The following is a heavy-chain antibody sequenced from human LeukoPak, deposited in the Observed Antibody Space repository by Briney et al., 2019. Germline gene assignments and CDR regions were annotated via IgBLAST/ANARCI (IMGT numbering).Heavy chain of an antibody. V-gene: IGHV3-30*02. J-gene: IGHJ4*02. CDR3: AKDSLWGTTVTTCGY. Sequence: GGSLRLSCAASGFTFSSYGMHWVRQAPGKGLEWVAYIRYDGSNKYYADSVKGRFTISRDNSKNTLYLQMNSLRAEDTAVYYCAKDSLWGTTVTTCGYWGQGTLVTVSS. CDR2: IRYDGSNK. D-gene: IGHD4-17*01. CDR1: GFTFSSYG.